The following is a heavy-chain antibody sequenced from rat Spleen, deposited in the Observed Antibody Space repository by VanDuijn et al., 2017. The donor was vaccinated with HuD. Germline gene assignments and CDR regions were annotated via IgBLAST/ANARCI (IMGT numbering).Heavy chain of an antibody. Sequence: EVQLVESGGGLVQPGRSLKLSCAASGFTFSNYDMAWVRQAPTKGLEWVASISYDGSSTYYRDSVKGRFTISRDNAKSTLYLQMDSLRSEDTATYYCTRLGTVADYWGQGVMVTVSS. J-gene: IGHJ2*01. CDR2: ISYDGSST. V-gene: IGHV5-7*01. CDR3: TRLGTVADY. D-gene: IGHD1-1*01. CDR1: GFTFSNYD.